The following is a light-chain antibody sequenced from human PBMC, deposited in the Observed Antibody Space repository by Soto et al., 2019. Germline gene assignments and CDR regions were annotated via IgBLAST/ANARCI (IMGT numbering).Light chain of an antibody. CDR3: SSYTISNTLPFV. Sequence: QSALTQPASLSGSPGQSITISCTGTSSDIGAYDYVSWFQQHPGKAPKLMISGVNNRPSGVSNRFSGSKSGNTASLTISGLQAEDEADYYCSSYTISNTLPFVFGTGTKVTVL. V-gene: IGLV2-14*01. CDR1: SSDIGAYDY. CDR2: GVN. J-gene: IGLJ1*01.